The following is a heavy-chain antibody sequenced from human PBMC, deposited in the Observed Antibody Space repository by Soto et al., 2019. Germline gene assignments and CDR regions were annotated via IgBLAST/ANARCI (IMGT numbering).Heavy chain of an antibody. CDR3: AKAMGPDYGSGISRMDV. D-gene: IGHD3-10*01. V-gene: IGHV3-23*01. CDR2: IVASGGRT. J-gene: IGHJ6*03. Sequence: GGSLRLSCAASGFTFSSYAMSWVRQAPGRGLEWVSVIVASGGRTYYADSVRGRFTISRDNSKNTLYLQMNSLRAEDTAAYYCAKAMGPDYGSGISRMDVWGKGTTVTVSS. CDR1: GFTFSSYA.